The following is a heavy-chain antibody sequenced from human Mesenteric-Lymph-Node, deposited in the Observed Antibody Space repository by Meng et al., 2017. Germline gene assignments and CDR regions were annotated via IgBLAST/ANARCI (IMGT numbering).Heavy chain of an antibody. V-gene: IGHV4-4*02. J-gene: IGHJ4*02. CDR1: GASISRGNW. D-gene: IGHD2-2*01. CDR2: IYHSEGA. CDR3: ARGPDSTGWRGFDY. Sequence: HVQLQESGQILVERSGTLSLTCAVAGASISRGNWWIWVRQPPGKGLELIGEIYHSEGANYNPSLKSRVTMSLDESKNQFSLNLSSVTAADTAVYYCARGPDSTGWRGFDYWGQGTLVTVSS.